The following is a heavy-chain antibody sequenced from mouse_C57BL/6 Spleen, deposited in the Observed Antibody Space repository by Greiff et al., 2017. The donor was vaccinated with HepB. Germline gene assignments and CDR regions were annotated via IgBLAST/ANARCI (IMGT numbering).Heavy chain of an antibody. CDR1: GYTFTDYE. V-gene: IGHV1-15*01. CDR2: IDPETGGT. Sequence: ESGAELVRPGASVTLSCKASGYTFTDYEMHWVKQTPVHGLEWIGAIDPETGGTAYNQKFKGKAILTADKSSSTAYMELRRLTSEDSAVYYCTRWDYYGSSYAMDYWGQGTSVTVSS. J-gene: IGHJ4*01. D-gene: IGHD1-1*01. CDR3: TRWDYYGSSYAMDY.